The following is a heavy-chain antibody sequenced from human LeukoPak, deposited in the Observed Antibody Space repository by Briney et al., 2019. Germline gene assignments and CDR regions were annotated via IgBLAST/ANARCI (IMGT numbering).Heavy chain of an antibody. CDR2: ISGSGDST. V-gene: IGHV3-23*01. J-gene: IGHJ4*02. Sequence: GGSVRLSCTASGFTFSTYAMTWVRQAPGKGLGWVSSISGSGDSTYYADSVKGRFTISRDNSKNTLYLQMNSLRADDTALYHCARDSGSYLQPTDYWGQGTLVTVSS. CDR1: GFTFSTYA. D-gene: IGHD1-26*01. CDR3: ARDSGSYLQPTDY.